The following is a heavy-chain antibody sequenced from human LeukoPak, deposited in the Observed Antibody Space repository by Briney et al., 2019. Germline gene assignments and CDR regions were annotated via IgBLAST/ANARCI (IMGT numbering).Heavy chain of an antibody. J-gene: IGHJ4*02. D-gene: IGHD2-15*01. CDR2: ISSSSSYI. Sequence: GGSLRLSCAASGFTFSSYSMNWVRQAPGKGLEWVSSISSSSSYIYYADSVKGRFTISRDNAKNSLYLQMNSLRAEDTAVYYCAREGESYSDLDYWGQGTLVTVSS. V-gene: IGHV3-21*01. CDR1: GFTFSSYS. CDR3: AREGESYSDLDY.